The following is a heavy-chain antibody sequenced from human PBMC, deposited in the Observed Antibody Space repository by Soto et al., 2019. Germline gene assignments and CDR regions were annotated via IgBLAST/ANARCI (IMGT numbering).Heavy chain of an antibody. V-gene: IGHV1-69*13. CDR3: ARGRGYSGDDHYYYFDMDV. CDR2: SIPIFGTA. D-gene: IGHD5-12*01. J-gene: IGHJ6*02. CDR1: GGTFNNYP. Sequence: SVKVSCKASGGTFNNYPITWVRQAPGEGLEWMGGSIPIFGTADYAQKFQGRVTISVDESTSTAYMELSSLRSEDTDVYYCARGRGYSGDDHYYYFDMDVWGQGTTVTVSS.